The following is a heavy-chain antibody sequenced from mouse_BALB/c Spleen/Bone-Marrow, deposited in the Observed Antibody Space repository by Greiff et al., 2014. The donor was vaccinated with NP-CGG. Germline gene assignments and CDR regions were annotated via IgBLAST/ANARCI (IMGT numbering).Heavy chain of an antibody. J-gene: IGHJ3*01. CDR2: IWAGGST. CDR3: ARDYDEWFAY. CDR1: GFSLTSYG. Sequence: QVQLQQSXPGLVAPSQSLSITCTVSGFSLTSYGVHWVRQPPGKGLEWLGVIWAGGSTNYNSALMSRLSISKDNSKSQVFLKMNSLQTDDAAMYYCARDYDEWFAYWGQGTLVTVSA. V-gene: IGHV2-9*02. D-gene: IGHD2-12*01.